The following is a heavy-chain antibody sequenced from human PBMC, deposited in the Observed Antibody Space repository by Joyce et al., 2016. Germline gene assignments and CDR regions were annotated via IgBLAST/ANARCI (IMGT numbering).Heavy chain of an antibody. V-gene: IGHV3-30*18. Sequence: QVQLVESGGGVVQPGRSLRLSCAASGLTLSNYGVHWVRQAPGKVLVWVAVISYDVIYKYYADSVKGRFTISRDNSKNTVFLEMNSLRTEDTAVYYCAKILTATYSSGWFLDYWGQGTLVTVSS. J-gene: IGHJ4*02. CDR3: AKILTATYSSGWFLDY. CDR2: ISYDVIYK. D-gene: IGHD6-25*01. CDR1: GLTLSNYG.